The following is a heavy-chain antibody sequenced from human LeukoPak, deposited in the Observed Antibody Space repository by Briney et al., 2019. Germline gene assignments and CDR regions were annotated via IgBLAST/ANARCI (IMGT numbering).Heavy chain of an antibody. CDR2: INPNSGDN. J-gene: IGHJ4*02. Sequence: ASVKVSCKASGYGFSDYYMHWVRQAPGQGLEYMGWINPNSGDNSCAQKFQGRVSMTRDTSITTLYMELTSLRSDDTAVYYCVTLGATNFDYWGQGTLVTVSS. D-gene: IGHD1-26*01. V-gene: IGHV1-2*02. CDR3: VTLGATNFDY. CDR1: GYGFSDYY.